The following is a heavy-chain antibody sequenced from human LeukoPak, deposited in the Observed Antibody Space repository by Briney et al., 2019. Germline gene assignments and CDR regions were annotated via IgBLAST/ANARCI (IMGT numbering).Heavy chain of an antibody. CDR3: ARAMVRGVRPPYYYYFYMDV. Sequence: SVKVSCKASGGTFSSYAISWVRQAPGQGLEWMGGIIPIFGTANYAQKFQGRVTITADESTSTAYMELSSLRSEDTAVYYCARAMVRGVRPPYYYYFYMDVWGKGTTVTVSS. CDR2: IIPIFGTA. D-gene: IGHD3-10*01. J-gene: IGHJ6*03. CDR1: GGTFSSYA. V-gene: IGHV1-69*13.